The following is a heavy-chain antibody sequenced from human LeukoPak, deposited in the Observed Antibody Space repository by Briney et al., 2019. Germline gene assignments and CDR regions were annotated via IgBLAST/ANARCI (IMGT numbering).Heavy chain of an antibody. CDR3: ARDLQYYYDSSGYYGGFDY. CDR2: INPNSGGT. CDR1: GYTFTGYY. V-gene: IGHV1-2*02. Sequence: ASVKVSCKASGYTFTGYYMHWVRQAPGQGLELMGWINPNSGGTNYAQKFQGRVTMTRDTSISTAYMELSRLRSDDTAVYYCARDLQYYYDSSGYYGGFDYWGQGTLVTVSS. D-gene: IGHD3-22*01. J-gene: IGHJ4*02.